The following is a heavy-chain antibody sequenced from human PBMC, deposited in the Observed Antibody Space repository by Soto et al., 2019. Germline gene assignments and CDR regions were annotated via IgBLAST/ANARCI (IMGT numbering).Heavy chain of an antibody. CDR1: GYSISSSNW. D-gene: IGHD3-16*01. CDR2: IYYSGTT. CDR3: ARGTFDDYVWGSYRHFDY. J-gene: IGHJ4*02. Sequence: PSETLSLTCAVSGYSISSSNWWGWIRQPPGKGLEWIGYIYYSGTTYYNPSLKSRVTMSVDTSKNQFSLKLTSVTAADTAVYYCARGTFDDYVWGSYRHFDYWGQGTLVTVSS. V-gene: IGHV4-28*03.